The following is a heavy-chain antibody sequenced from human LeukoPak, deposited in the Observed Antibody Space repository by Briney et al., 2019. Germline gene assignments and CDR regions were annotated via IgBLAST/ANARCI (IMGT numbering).Heavy chain of an antibody. D-gene: IGHD3-22*01. J-gene: IGHJ4*02. CDR3: AREGRHYYDSSGYYLFDY. CDR1: GYTFTSYG. CDR2: ISAYNGNT. V-gene: IGHV1-18*01. Sequence: GASVKVSCKASGYTFTSYGISWVRQAPGQGLEWMGWISAYNGNTNYAQKLQGRVTMTTDTSTSTAYMELRSLRSDDTAVYYCAREGRHYYDSSGYYLFDYWGQGTLVTVSS.